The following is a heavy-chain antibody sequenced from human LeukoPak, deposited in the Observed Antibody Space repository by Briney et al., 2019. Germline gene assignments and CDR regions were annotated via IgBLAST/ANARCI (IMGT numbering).Heavy chain of an antibody. V-gene: IGHV1-24*01. CDR3: ATVSVSGAYFDY. J-gene: IGHJ4*02. CDR1: GYTLTELS. Sequence: ASVMVSCKVSGYTLTELSMHWVRQAPGKGLEWMGGFDPEDGETIYAQKFQGRVTMTEDTSTDTAYMELSSLRSEDTAVYYCATVSVSGAYFDYWGQGTLVTVSS. D-gene: IGHD1-26*01. CDR2: FDPEDGET.